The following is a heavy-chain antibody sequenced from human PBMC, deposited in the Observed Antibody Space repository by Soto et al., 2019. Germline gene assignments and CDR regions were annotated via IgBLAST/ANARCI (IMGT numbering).Heavy chain of an antibody. V-gene: IGHV3-23*01. CDR2: ISGSGGDT. J-gene: IGHJ3*02. CDR3: AKDRSSSTIDAFDI. Sequence: EVQLLESGGGLVQPGGSLRLSCAASGLTFSSYAMNWVRQAPGKGLECVSAISGSGGDTYYGDSVKGRFTNSRDNSKNTLYLQMNSLRAEDTAVYYCAKDRSSSTIDAFDIWGQGTMVTVSS. CDR1: GLTFSSYA. D-gene: IGHD2-2*01.